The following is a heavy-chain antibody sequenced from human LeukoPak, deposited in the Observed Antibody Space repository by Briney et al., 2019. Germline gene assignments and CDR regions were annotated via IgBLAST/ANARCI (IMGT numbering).Heavy chain of an antibody. Sequence: SQTLYLTCTVSGGSISSVSYYWSWIRQPAGKGLEWIGRLYTSGSTNYNPSLKSRVTISVDTSKNQFSLKLSSVTAADTAVYYCARDLRNYDILTGYYRMGYYYYMDVWGKGTTVTVSS. D-gene: IGHD3-9*01. CDR2: LYTSGST. V-gene: IGHV4-61*02. J-gene: IGHJ6*03. CDR1: GGSISSVSYY. CDR3: ARDLRNYDILTGYYRMGYYYYMDV.